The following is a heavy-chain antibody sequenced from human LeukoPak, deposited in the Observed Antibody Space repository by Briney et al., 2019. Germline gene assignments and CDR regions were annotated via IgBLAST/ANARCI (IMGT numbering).Heavy chain of an antibody. CDR2: INPNSGGT. J-gene: IGHJ4*02. CDR3: ARTTFGGVIVTYYFDY. V-gene: IGHV1-2*02. CDR1: GYTFTGYY. D-gene: IGHD3-16*02. Sequence: GASVKVSCKASGYTFTGYYMHWVRQAPGQGLEWMGWINPNSGGTNYAQKFQGRVTMTRDTSNSTAYMELSRLRSDDTAVYYCARTTFGGVIVTYYFDYWGQGTLVTVSS.